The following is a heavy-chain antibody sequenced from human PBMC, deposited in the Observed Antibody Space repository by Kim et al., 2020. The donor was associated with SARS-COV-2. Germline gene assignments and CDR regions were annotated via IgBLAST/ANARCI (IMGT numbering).Heavy chain of an antibody. Sequence: DDFVKGRFTIFRDNSKHTLYLQMTSLRAEDTAVYYCGRDLYSSGWYSDFWGQGTLVTVSS. CDR3: GRDLYSSGWYSDF. D-gene: IGHD6-19*01. J-gene: IGHJ4*02. V-gene: IGHV3-33*01.